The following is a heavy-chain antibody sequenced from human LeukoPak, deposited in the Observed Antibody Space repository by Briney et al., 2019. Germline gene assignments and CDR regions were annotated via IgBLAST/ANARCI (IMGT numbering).Heavy chain of an antibody. Sequence: PSETLSLTCTVSGASISSSYWSWIRQPPGKGLEWIAYIYDSGSTNYSPSLRSRVTISVDTSKNQFSLKLSSVTAADTAVYYCARRLSSFYYFDYWGQGILVPVSS. D-gene: IGHD2-15*01. J-gene: IGHJ4*02. CDR2: IYDSGST. CDR1: GASISSSY. V-gene: IGHV4-59*01. CDR3: ARRLSSFYYFDY.